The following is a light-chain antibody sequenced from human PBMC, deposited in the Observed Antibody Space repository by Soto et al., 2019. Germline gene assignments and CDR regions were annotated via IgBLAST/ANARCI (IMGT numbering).Light chain of an antibody. CDR3: QSYDSSLSEV. V-gene: IGLV1-40*01. CDR1: SSNIGAGYD. J-gene: IGLJ3*02. CDR2: SNN. Sequence: QLVLTQPPSVSGAPGQRVTISCTGSSSNIGAGYDVHWYQQLPGRAPKLLIYSNNNRPSGVPDRFSGSKSGTSASLAITGLQAEDEADYYCQSYDSSLSEVFGGGTKLTVL.